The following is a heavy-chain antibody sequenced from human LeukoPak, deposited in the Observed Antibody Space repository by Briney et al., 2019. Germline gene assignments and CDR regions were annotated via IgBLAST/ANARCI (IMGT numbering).Heavy chain of an antibody. V-gene: IGHV1-69*04. CDR1: GYTFTSYG. Sequence: SVKVSCKASGYTFTSYGISWVRQAPGQGLEWMGRIIPILGIANYAQKFQGRVTITADKSTSTAYMELSSLRSEDTAVYYCARASGVYYYDSSGYAHARFDYWGQGTLVTVSS. CDR2: IIPILGIA. D-gene: IGHD3-22*01. CDR3: ARASGVYYYDSSGYAHARFDY. J-gene: IGHJ4*02.